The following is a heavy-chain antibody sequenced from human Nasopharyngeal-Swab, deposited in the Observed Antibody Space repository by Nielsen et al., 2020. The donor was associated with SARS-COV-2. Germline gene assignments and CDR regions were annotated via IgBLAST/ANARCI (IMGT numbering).Heavy chain of an antibody. V-gene: IGHV1-46*01. CDR3: AREVVVVVAAASIDV. CDR2: INPSGGST. D-gene: IGHD2-15*01. J-gene: IGHJ6*02. CDR1: GYTFTSYY. Sequence: ASVKVSCKASGYTFTSYYMHWVRQAPGQGLEWMGIINPSGGSTSYAQKFQGRVTMTRDTSTSTVYMELSSLRSEDTAVYYCAREVVVVVAAASIDVWGQGTTVTVSS.